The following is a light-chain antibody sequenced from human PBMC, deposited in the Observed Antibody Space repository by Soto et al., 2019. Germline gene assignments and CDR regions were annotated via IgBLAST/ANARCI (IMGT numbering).Light chain of an antibody. CDR1: QIISTY. V-gene: IGKV1-39*01. Sequence: DIQMTQSPSSLSASVGDRVTITCRASQIISTYLNWYQQRAGLAPRLLIYAASSLQSGVPPRFSGSGSGTDFTLTISSLQPEDFATYYCQQPHTFGQGTKVDIK. J-gene: IGKJ2*01. CDR3: QQPHT. CDR2: AAS.